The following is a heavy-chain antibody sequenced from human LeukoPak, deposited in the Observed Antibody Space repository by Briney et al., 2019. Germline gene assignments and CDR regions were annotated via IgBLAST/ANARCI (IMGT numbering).Heavy chain of an antibody. CDR1: GYTFTSYD. V-gene: IGHV1-8*01. J-gene: IGHJ6*02. D-gene: IGHD3-10*01. Sequence: ASVKVSCKASGYTFTSYDSNWVRQATGQGLEWMGWMNPNSGNTGYAQKFQGRVTMTKNTSISTAYMELSSLRSEDTAVYYCARRKITMVRGVPSTYYYGMDVWGQGTTVTVSS. CDR2: MNPNSGNT. CDR3: ARRKITMVRGVPSTYYYGMDV.